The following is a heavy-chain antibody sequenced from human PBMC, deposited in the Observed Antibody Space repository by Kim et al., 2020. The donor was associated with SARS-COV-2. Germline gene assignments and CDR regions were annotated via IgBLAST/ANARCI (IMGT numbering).Heavy chain of an antibody. V-gene: IGHV5-51*01. J-gene: IGHJ5*02. CDR3: ARRGGSKRLSWFDP. D-gene: IGHD1-26*01. Sequence: SPSFQGQVTISADKSISTAYLQWSSLKASDTAMYYCARRGGSKRLSWFDPWGQGTLVTVSS.